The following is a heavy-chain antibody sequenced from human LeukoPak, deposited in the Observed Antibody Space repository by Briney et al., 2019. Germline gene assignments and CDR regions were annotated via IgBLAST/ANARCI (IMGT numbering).Heavy chain of an antibody. CDR1: GFTFSNAW. V-gene: IGHV3-15*01. D-gene: IGHD3-9*01. J-gene: IGHJ4*02. CDR2: IKSKTDGGTT. Sequence: GGSLRLSCAASGFTFSNAWMSWVRQAPGKGLEWVGRIKSKTDGGTTDYAAPVKGRFTISRDDSKNTLYLQMNGLKTEDTAVYYCTTSYDILTGSLDYWGQGTLVTVSS. CDR3: TTSYDILTGSLDY.